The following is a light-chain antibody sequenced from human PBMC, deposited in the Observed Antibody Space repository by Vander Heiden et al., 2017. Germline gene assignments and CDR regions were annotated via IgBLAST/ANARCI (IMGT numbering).Light chain of an antibody. CDR3: QSYDNSLKSVV. CDR2: GNF. Sequence: QSVLTQQPSMYGAPGQRVTISCNGSSSNIGAGLDIHWYRHLPGTAPKLLIYGNFKRPSGVPDRFSGSKSVTSASLAVTGLQAEDEADYYCQSYDNSLKSVVFGGGTKLTVL. J-gene: IGLJ2*01. V-gene: IGLV1-40*01. CDR1: SSNIGAGLD.